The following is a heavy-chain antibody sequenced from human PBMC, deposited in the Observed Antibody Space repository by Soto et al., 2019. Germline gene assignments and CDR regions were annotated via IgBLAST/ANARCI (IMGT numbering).Heavy chain of an antibody. J-gene: IGHJ5*02. CDR3: TRDAIGDAINWFDP. CDR2: XXXXXXXX. Sequence: GGSLRLSCAASGFSFSSYSMNWVRQAPGKGLEWVXXXXXXXXXXXXADSVQGRFTISRDNAEKSLFLQMDSLRDDDTAVYYCTRDAIGDAINWFDPWGQGTLVTVSS. V-gene: IGHV3-48*02. CDR1: GFSFSSYS. D-gene: IGHD3-10*01.